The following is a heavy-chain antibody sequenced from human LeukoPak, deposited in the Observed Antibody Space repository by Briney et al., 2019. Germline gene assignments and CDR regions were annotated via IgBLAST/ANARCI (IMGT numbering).Heavy chain of an antibody. Sequence: GASVKVSCKASGGTFSSYAISWVRQAPGQGLEWMGGIIPIFGTANYAQKFQGRVTITADESTSTAYMELSSLRSEDKAVYYCAKETNYDFWSGYYMNWFDPWGQGTLVTVSS. V-gene: IGHV1-69*13. CDR3: AKETNYDFWSGYYMNWFDP. CDR1: GGTFSSYA. J-gene: IGHJ5*02. D-gene: IGHD3-3*01. CDR2: IIPIFGTA.